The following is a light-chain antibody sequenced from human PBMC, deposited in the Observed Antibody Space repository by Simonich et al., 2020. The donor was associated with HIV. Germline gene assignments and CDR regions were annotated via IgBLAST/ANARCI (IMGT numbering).Light chain of an antibody. V-gene: IGKV1D-16*01. J-gene: IGKJ1*01. CDR1: QGISSW. Sequence: DIQMTQSPSSVSASVGDRVTITCRASQGISSWLAWYQHKPGKAPKLLMYAASTLQSGVPSRFSGSGSGTEFTLTISSLQPDDFATYYCQQYNSYWTFGQGTKVEIK. CDR2: AAS. CDR3: QQYNSYWT.